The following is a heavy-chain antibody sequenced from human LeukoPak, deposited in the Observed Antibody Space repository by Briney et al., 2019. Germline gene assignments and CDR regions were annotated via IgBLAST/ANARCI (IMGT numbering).Heavy chain of an antibody. CDR3: ARRTPRYFDL. J-gene: IGHJ2*01. CDR2: IYYSGST. Sequence: SETLSLTCTVSGGSISSYYWSWLRQPPGKGLEWIGYIYYSGSTNYNPSLKSRVTISVDTSKNQFSLKLSSVTAADTAVYYCARRTPRYFDLWGRGTLVTVSS. V-gene: IGHV4-59*01. D-gene: IGHD4-23*01. CDR1: GGSISSYY.